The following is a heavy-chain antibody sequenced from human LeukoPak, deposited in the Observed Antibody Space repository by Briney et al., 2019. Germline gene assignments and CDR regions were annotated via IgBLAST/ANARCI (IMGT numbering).Heavy chain of an antibody. V-gene: IGHV3-23*01. D-gene: IGHD3-9*01. CDR1: GFTLSSFG. Sequence: GGSLTLSCAASGFTLSSFGMSWARQAPGKGLEWVSAISGSSGRTYYADAVKGRFTVSRDISKNTVSLQMNRLRADDTAMYHCAKDRFYDILTGYPDYWGEGTLVTVCS. J-gene: IGHJ4*02. CDR3: AKDRFYDILTGYPDY. CDR2: ISGSSGRT.